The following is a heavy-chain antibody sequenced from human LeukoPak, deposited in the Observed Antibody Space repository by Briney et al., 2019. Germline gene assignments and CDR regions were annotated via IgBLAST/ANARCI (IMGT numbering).Heavy chain of an antibody. CDR1: GFTFSSYA. D-gene: IGHD6-13*01. J-gene: IGHJ4*02. Sequence: GGSLRLSCGASGFTFSSYAMSWVRQAPGKGLDWVSSISSSSSYIYYADSVKGRFTISRDNAKNSLYLQMNSLRAEDTAVYYCARDSSSWPDYWGQGTLVTVSS. V-gene: IGHV3-21*01. CDR2: ISSSSSYI. CDR3: ARDSSSWPDY.